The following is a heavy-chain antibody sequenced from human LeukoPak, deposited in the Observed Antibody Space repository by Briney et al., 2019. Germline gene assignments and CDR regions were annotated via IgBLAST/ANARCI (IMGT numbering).Heavy chain of an antibody. CDR2: IYSSGST. D-gene: IGHD3-22*01. J-gene: IGHJ4*02. CDR3: ARDLGYYASSAN. V-gene: IGHV3-53*01. CDR1: VFTVNNNY. Sequence: PGGSLRLSCAASVFTVNNNYMSWVRQAPGKGLEWVSVIYSSGSTYYADSVKGRFTISRDISKNSLYLQMTSLRAEDTAVYYCARDLGYYASSANWGQGTLVTVSS.